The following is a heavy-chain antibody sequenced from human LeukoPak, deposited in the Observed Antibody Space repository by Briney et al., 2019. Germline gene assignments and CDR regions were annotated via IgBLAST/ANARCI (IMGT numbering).Heavy chain of an antibody. J-gene: IGHJ4*02. CDR3: ARDTGDYGGPGGY. V-gene: IGHV3-30-3*01. CDR1: GFTFSSYA. D-gene: IGHD4-23*01. Sequence: GRSLRLSCAASGFTFSSYAMHWVRQAPGKGLEWVAVISYDGSNKYYADSVKGRFTISRDNSKNTLYLQMNSLRAEDTAVYYCARDTGDYGGPGGYWGQGTLVTVSS. CDR2: ISYDGSNK.